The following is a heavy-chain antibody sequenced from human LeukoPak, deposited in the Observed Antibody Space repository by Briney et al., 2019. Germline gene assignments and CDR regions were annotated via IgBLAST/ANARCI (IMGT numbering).Heavy chain of an antibody. J-gene: IGHJ4*02. D-gene: IGHD3-10*01. CDR3: ARDRGEGYYFDY. CDR2: INPSGGST. Sequence: ASVKVSCKASGYTFTSYYMHWVRQAPGQGLEWMGGINPSGGSTSYAQKFQGRLTMTRDTSTSTVYMELGSLRSEDTAVYYCARDRGEGYYFDYWGQGTLVTVSS. V-gene: IGHV1-46*01. CDR1: GYTFTSYY.